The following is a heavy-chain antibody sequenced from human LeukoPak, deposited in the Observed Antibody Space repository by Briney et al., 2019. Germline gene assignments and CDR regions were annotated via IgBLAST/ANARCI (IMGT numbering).Heavy chain of an antibody. V-gene: IGHV3-53*01. J-gene: IGHJ6*03. CDR1: EFSVGSNY. CDR2: IYSGGST. Sequence: GGSLRLSCAASEFSVGSNYMTWVRQAPGKGLEWVSLIYSGGSTYYADSVKGRFTISRDNSKNTLYLQMNSLRAEDTAVYYCARAPSGYYMDVWGKGTTVTISS. CDR3: ARAPSGYYMDV.